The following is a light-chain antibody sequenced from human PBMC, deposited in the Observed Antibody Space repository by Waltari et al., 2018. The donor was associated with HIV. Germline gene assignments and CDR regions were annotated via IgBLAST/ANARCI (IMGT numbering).Light chain of an antibody. CDR1: ENIDTN. V-gene: IGKV3-15*01. J-gene: IGKJ1*01. CDR2: GAS. Sequence: EIVMTQSPITLSLSPGGRATLSCRASENIDTNLAWYQQTLGQAPRLLMYGASTRATGIPARFSGSGSGRDFTLTISSLQSEDFVVYYCHQYNEWPRTFGQGTKVEV. CDR3: HQYNEWPRT.